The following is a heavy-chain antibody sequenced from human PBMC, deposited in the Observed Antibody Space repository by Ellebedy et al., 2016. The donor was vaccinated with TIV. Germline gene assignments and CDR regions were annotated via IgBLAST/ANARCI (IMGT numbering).Heavy chain of an antibody. CDR1: GFTFSDYW. Sequence: PGGSLRLSCAASGFTFSDYWMSWVRQAPGKGLEWVANIKQDGSEKWYVDSVKGRFTISRENAKNALFLQMDGLRVDDSAVYYCVGFGVFNLWGQGAPVTVSS. V-gene: IGHV3-7*01. CDR2: IKQDGSEK. D-gene: IGHD3-3*01. J-gene: IGHJ5*02. CDR3: VGFGVFNL.